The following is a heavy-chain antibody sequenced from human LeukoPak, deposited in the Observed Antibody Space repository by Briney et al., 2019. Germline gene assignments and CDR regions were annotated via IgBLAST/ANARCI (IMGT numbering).Heavy chain of an antibody. J-gene: IGHJ6*02. Sequence: PGGSLRLSCAASGFTFSSYWMHWVRHAPGKGLVWVSRINSDGSSTSYADSVKGRFTISRDNAKNTLYLQMNSLRAEDTAVYYCTAAQDAGYYYGMDVWGQGTTVTVSS. D-gene: IGHD2-2*01. CDR2: INSDGSST. CDR1: GFTFSSYW. V-gene: IGHV3-74*01. CDR3: TAAQDAGYYYGMDV.